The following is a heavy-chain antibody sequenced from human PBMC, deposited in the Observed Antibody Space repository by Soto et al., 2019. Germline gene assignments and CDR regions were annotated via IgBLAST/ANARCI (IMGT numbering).Heavy chain of an antibody. CDR3: ASGVFGLVSPVIGGY. J-gene: IGHJ4*02. CDR2: ISRTSNYI. D-gene: IGHD3-3*01. CDR1: GFTFSSYS. Sequence: EVQVVESGGGLVKPGGSLTLSCAASGFTFSSYSMNWVRQAPGKGLEWVSSISRTSNYIYYTASVKGRFTISRDNAKNSIYLQMNSLRAEDTATYYCASGVFGLVSPVIGGYWGQGTLVTVSS. V-gene: IGHV3-21*01.